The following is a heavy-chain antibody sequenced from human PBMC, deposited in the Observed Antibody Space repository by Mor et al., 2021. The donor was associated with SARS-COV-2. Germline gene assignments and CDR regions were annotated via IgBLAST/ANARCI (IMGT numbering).Heavy chain of an antibody. J-gene: IGHJ4*02. V-gene: IGHV3-21*06. CDR3: ARDLDLNFDY. Sequence: FTISRDNAKNSLFLQMDSLRVEDTAVYYCARDLDLNFDYWGQGALVTVSS.